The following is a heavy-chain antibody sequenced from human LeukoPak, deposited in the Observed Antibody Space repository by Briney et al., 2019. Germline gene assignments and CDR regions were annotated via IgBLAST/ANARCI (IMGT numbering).Heavy chain of an antibody. Sequence: GASVKVSCEASGYTFTGYYMHWVRQAPGQGLEWMGWINPNSGGTNYAQKFQGRVTMTRDTSISTAYMELSRLRSDDTAVYYCARDRTLGYCSSTSCAARNWFDPWGQGTLVTVSS. J-gene: IGHJ5*02. D-gene: IGHD2-2*01. CDR2: INPNSGGT. V-gene: IGHV1-2*02. CDR1: GYTFTGYY. CDR3: ARDRTLGYCSSTSCAARNWFDP.